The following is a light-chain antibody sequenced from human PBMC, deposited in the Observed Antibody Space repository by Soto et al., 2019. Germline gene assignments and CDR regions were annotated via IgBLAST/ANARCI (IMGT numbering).Light chain of an antibody. Sequence: DIQMTQSPSYVSASEGDRVTITCRASQDIITWLAWFQQKPGKAPRLLIYSASTLQRGVPSRFSGSGSGTAFTLTIDRLQPEDVATYFCQQSDSFPCTFGPGTKVDV. CDR2: SAS. CDR1: QDIITW. J-gene: IGKJ3*01. V-gene: IGKV1-12*01. CDR3: QQSDSFPCT.